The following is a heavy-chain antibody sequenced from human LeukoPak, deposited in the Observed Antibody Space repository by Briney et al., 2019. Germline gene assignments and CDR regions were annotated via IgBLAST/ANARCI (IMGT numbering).Heavy chain of an antibody. D-gene: IGHD2-15*01. V-gene: IGHV3-9*01. CDR3: AKHMRAANTYSFFGLDV. CDR2: INWNGGGT. J-gene: IGHJ6*02. Sequence: GRSLRLSCAATGFTFKDYGMHWVRQPPGKGLEWVSSINWNGGGTDYADSVKGRFTVSRDNAKNSLYLQLSSLRPEDTALYYCAKHMRAANTYSFFGLDVWGQGTTVTVSS. CDR1: GFTFKDYG.